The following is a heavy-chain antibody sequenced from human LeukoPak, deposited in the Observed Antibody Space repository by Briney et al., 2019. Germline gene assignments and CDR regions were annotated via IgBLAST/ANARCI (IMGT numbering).Heavy chain of an antibody. V-gene: IGHV3-21*04. CDR1: GFTFRSYS. Sequence: GGSLRLSCTASGFTFRSYSMNWVRQAPGKGLEWVSTISSISHYIYYADSVKGRFTISRDNAENSLYLQMNSLRAEDTALYYCARGAFYSSGWYENYWGQGALVTVSS. CDR2: ISSISHYI. J-gene: IGHJ4*02. CDR3: ARGAFYSSGWYENY. D-gene: IGHD6-19*01.